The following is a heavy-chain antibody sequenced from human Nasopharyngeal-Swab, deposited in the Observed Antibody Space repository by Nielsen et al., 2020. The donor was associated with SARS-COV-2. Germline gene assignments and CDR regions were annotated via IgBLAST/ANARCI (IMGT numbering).Heavy chain of an antibody. CDR1: GFTFSSYS. Sequence: GGSLRLSCAASGFTFSSYSMNWVRQAPGKGLEWVSYISSSSSTIYYADSVKGRFTISRDNAKNSLYLQMNSLRAEDTAVYYCARIYSNLYYYYYGMDVWGQGTTVTVSS. CDR3: ARIYSNLYYYYYGMDV. V-gene: IGHV3-48*04. CDR2: ISSSSSTI. J-gene: IGHJ6*02. D-gene: IGHD4-11*01.